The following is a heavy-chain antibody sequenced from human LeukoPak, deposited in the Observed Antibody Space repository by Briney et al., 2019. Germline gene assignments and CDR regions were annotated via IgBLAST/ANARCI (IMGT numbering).Heavy chain of an antibody. CDR1: GGSFSSYW. D-gene: IGHD3-10*02. J-gene: IGHJ6*04. CDR2: INSDGSST. V-gene: IGHV3-74*01. Sequence: PSETLSLTCAVYGGSFSSYWMHWVRQAPGRGLVWVSRINSDGSSTSYADSVKGRFTISRDNAKNTLYLQMNSLRAEDTAVYYCAELGITMIGGVWGKGTTVTISS. CDR3: AELGITMIGGV.